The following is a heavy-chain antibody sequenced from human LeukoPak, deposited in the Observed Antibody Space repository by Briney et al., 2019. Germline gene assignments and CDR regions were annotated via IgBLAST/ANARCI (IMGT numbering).Heavy chain of an antibody. V-gene: IGHV3-33*01. J-gene: IGHJ4*02. D-gene: IGHD2-8*01. Sequence: GGSLRLSCAASGFTFNRYGVHWVRQAPGKGLEWVAAITYDGSNSYYADSVKGRFTISRDNSKNTLSLQMNSLRAEDTAVYFCALGYCTSGRCYTGYWGQGTLVTVSS. CDR2: ITYDGSNS. CDR1: GFTFNRYG. CDR3: ALGYCTSGRCYTGY.